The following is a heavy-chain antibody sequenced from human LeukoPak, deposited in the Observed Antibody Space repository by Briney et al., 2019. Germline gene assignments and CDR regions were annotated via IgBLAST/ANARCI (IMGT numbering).Heavy chain of an antibody. D-gene: IGHD6-13*01. Sequence: GGSLRLSCAASGFTFSDYYMSWIRQAPGKGLEWVSYISSSGTNIDYADSVKGRFTISRDNAKNSLYLQMNTLRADDTAVYYCAKDHGSSDWYYFDYWGQGTLVTVSS. CDR1: GFTFSDYY. CDR3: AKDHGSSDWYYFDY. J-gene: IGHJ4*02. V-gene: IGHV3-11*04. CDR2: ISSSGTNI.